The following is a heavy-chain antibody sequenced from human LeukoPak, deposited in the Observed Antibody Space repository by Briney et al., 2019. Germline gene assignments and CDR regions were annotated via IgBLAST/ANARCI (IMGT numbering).Heavy chain of an antibody. CDR1: GYTFTGYY. V-gene: IGHV1-2*02. J-gene: IGHJ4*02. CDR3: ARDHSFDYGGNSGFNDY. CDR2: INPNSGGT. D-gene: IGHD4-23*01. Sequence: ASVKVSCKASGYTFTGYYMHWVRRAPGQGLEWMGWINPNSGGTNYAQKFQGRVTMTRDTSISTAYMGLSRLRSDDTAVYYCARDHSFDYGGNSGFNDYWGQGTLVTVSS.